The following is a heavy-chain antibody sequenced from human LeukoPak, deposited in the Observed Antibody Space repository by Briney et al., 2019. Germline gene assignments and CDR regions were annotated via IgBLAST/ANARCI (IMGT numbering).Heavy chain of an antibody. CDR1: GFAVSSNY. CDR2: IYSGGST. D-gene: IGHD1-26*01. J-gene: IGHJ4*02. V-gene: IGHV3-53*01. Sequence: GGSLRLSCAASGFAVSSNYMSWVRQAPGKGLEWVSVIYSGGSTYYADSVKGRLTVSRDNSKNTLYLQMNSLRAEDTAVYYCARGENYYFDYWGQGTLVTVSS. CDR3: ARGENYYFDY.